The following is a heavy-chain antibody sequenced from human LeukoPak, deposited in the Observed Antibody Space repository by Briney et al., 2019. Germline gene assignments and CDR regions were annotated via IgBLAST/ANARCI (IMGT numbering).Heavy chain of an antibody. V-gene: IGHV1-24*01. Sequence: ASVKVSCKVSGYTLTELSMHWVRQAPGKGLEWMGGFDPEDGETIYAQKFQGRVTMTEDTSTDTAYMELSRLRSDDTAVYYCARKCYDYVWGSYTNWFDPWGQGTLVTVSS. CDR3: ARKCYDYVWGSYTNWFDP. D-gene: IGHD3-16*01. J-gene: IGHJ5*02. CDR1: GYTLTELS. CDR2: FDPEDGET.